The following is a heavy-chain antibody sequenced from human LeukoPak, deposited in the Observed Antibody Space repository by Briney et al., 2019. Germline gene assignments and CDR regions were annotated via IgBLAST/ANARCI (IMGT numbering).Heavy chain of an antibody. CDR3: AKDSRGSSWPSRGMDV. J-gene: IGHJ6*02. D-gene: IGHD6-13*01. CDR2: VNARGYST. Sequence: GGSLRLSCSAPGFSLSTYAMSWARQAPGKGLEWVSAVNARGYSTYYADSVKGRFTISRDNSKNTVFLQMSSLRVEDTALYYCAKDSRGSSWPSRGMDVWGQGTTVTVFS. CDR1: GFSLSTYA. V-gene: IGHV3-23*01.